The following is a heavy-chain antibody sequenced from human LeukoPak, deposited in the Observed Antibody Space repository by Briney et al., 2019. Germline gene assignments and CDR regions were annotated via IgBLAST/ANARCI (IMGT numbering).Heavy chain of an antibody. J-gene: IGHJ4*02. Sequence: GGSLRLSCAASGFTFSSYWMYWVRQVAGKGPVWVSRIKYDGSSTAYADSVKGRFTISRDNAKNTLYLQMNSLRAEDTAVYYCAKDALGYSSSFDYWGQGTLVTVSS. V-gene: IGHV3-74*01. CDR1: GFTFSSYW. D-gene: IGHD6-13*01. CDR3: AKDALGYSSSFDY. CDR2: IKYDGSST.